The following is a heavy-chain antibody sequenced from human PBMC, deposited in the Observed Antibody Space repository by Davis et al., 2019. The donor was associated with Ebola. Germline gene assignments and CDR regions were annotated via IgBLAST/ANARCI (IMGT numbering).Heavy chain of an antibody. J-gene: IGHJ4*02. CDR2: INPNSGGT. CDR1: GYTFTDYY. CDR3: ARAQINGVTNFDF. Sequence: ASVKVSCKASGYTFTDYYMHWVRQAPGQGLEWMGWINPNSGGTNYAQKFQGWVTMTRDTSISTAYMELSRLKSDDTAVYYCARAQINGVTNFDFWGQGTLVTVSS. D-gene: IGHD3-10*01. V-gene: IGHV1-2*04.